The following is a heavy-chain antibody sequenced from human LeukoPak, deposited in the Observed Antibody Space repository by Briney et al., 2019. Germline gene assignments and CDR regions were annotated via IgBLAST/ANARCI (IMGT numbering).Heavy chain of an antibody. V-gene: IGHV3-23*01. D-gene: IGHD5-12*01. J-gene: IGHJ4*02. CDR3: AKDPGGWVDY. CDR1: GXTFTNYA. Sequence: GGSLRLSCAASGXTFTNYAMNWVRQAPGKGLEWVSAISRSGGTTYYAESVKGRFTISRDTSKYTLYLQMNSLRAEDTAVYFCAKDPGGWVDYWGQGTLVTVSS. CDR2: ISRSGGTT.